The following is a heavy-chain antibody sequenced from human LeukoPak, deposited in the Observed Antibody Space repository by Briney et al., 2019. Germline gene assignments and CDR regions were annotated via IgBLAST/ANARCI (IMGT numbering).Heavy chain of an antibody. V-gene: IGHV3-66*01. CDR1: GFTVSDNY. D-gene: IGHD6-19*01. CDR3: ARENKAVAAHYFDY. Sequence: PGGSLRLSCAASGFTVSDNYMSWVRLAPGKGLEWVSVIYSGGSTYYADPVKGRFTISRDNSKNTMYLQMNSLRAEDTAGYYCARENKAVAAHYFDYWGQGTLVTVSS. CDR2: IYSGGST. J-gene: IGHJ4*02.